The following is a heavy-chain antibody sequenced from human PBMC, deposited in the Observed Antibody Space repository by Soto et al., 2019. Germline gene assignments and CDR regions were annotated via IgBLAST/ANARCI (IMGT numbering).Heavy chain of an antibody. V-gene: IGHV4-31*03. D-gene: IGHD2-2*01. CDR1: GGSISSGGYY. CDR2: IYYSGST. J-gene: IGHJ4*02. Sequence: SETLSLTCTVSGGSISSGGYYWSWIRQHPWKGLEWIGYIYYSGSTYYNPSLKSRVTISVDTSKNQFSLKLSSVTAADTAVYYCARERADCSSTSCYVLDYWGQGTLVTVSS. CDR3: ARERADCSSTSCYVLDY.